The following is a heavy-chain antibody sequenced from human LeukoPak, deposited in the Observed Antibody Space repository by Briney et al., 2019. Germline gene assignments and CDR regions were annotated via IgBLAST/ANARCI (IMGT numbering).Heavy chain of an antibody. Sequence: GGSLRLSCGASGFSFTTYWMGWVRQAPGKGLEWVANIKQDGTEKYYVDSVKGRFTISRDNAKNSLCLQMNSLRAEDTAVYYCARMRSQWGFDYWGQGTLVTVSS. CDR1: GFSFTTYW. CDR3: ARMRSQWGFDY. CDR2: IKQDGTEK. J-gene: IGHJ4*02. D-gene: IGHD1-26*01. V-gene: IGHV3-7*01.